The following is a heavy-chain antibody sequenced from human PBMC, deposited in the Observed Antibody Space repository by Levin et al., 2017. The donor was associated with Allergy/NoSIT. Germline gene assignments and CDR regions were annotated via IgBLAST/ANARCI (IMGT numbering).Heavy chain of an antibody. D-gene: IGHD1-26*01. CDR3: ALILGATTYFDY. CDR1: GYSFTSYW. V-gene: IGHV5-51*01. CDR2: IYPGDSDT. Sequence: ASVKVSCKGSGYSFTSYWIGWVRQMPGKGLEWMGIIYPGDSDTRYSPSFQGQVTISADKSISTAYLQWSSLKASDTAMYYCALILGATTYFDYWGQGTLVTVSS. J-gene: IGHJ4*02.